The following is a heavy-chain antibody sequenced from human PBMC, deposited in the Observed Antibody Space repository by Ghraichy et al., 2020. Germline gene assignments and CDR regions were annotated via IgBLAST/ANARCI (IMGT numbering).Heavy chain of an antibody. CDR1: GFTFTNYA. Sequence: GGSLRLSCAASGFTFTNYAISWVRQAPGKGLEWVSGATGTGGITYYADSVKGRFTISRDNSKNTVYLQMNSLRVVDTAVYYCAKNLRPSGSYASDWGQGTLVTVSS. D-gene: IGHD1-26*01. V-gene: IGHV3-23*01. CDR2: ATGTGGIT. J-gene: IGHJ4*02. CDR3: AKNLRPSGSYASD.